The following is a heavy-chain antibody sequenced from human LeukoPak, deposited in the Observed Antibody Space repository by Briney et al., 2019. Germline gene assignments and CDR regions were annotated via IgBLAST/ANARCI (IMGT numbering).Heavy chain of an antibody. Sequence: PSETLSLTCTVSGGSISSYYWSWIRQPPGKGLEWIGYIYYSGSTYYNPSLKSRVSISVDTSKNQFSLKLSSVTAADTAVYYCAREGTTPTGVRPWGQGTLVTVSS. CDR3: AREGTTPTGVRP. J-gene: IGHJ5*02. V-gene: IGHV4-30-4*08. CDR2: IYYSGST. CDR1: GGSISSYY. D-gene: IGHD4-11*01.